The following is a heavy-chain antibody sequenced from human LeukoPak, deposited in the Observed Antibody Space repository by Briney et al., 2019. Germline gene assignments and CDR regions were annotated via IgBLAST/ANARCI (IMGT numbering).Heavy chain of an antibody. Sequence: GGSLRLSCAASGFTFSSYSMNWVRQAPGKGLEWVSSISSSSSYIYYADSVKGRFTISRDNSRNTLYLQMNSLRAEDTAVYFCAKDEEGVDAFDIWGQGTMVTVSS. CDR3: AKDEEGVDAFDI. V-gene: IGHV3-21*01. CDR2: ISSSSSYI. CDR1: GFTFSSYS. D-gene: IGHD3-10*01. J-gene: IGHJ3*02.